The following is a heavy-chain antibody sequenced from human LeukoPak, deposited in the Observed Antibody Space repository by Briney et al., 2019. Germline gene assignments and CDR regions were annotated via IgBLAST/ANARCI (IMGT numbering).Heavy chain of an antibody. CDR3: AKDDLGIFDY. J-gene: IGHJ4*02. V-gene: IGHV3-33*06. Sequence: GGSLRLSCAASGIIFSAYGMHWVRQAPGKGLEWVAVIWHDGSKKYYEDSVKGRFTISRDDSKNTVYLQMNSLRAEDTAVYYCAKDDLGIFDYCGQGTLVTVSS. D-gene: IGHD3-16*01. CDR2: IWHDGSKK. CDR1: GIIFSAYG.